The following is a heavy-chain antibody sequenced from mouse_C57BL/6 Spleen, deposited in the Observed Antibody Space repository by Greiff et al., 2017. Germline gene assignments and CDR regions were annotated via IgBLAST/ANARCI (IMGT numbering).Heavy chain of an antibody. CDR2: IDPSDSYT. D-gene: IGHD3-2*02. CDR1: GYTFTSYW. V-gene: IGHV1-69*01. J-gene: IGHJ3*01. Sequence: VQLQQPGAELVMPGASVKLSCKASGYTFTSYWMHWVKQRPGQGLEWIGEIDPSDSYTNYNQKFKGKSTLTVDKSSSTAYMQLSSLTSEDAAVYYCARDSSGTWFAYWGQGTLVTVSA. CDR3: ARDSSGTWFAY.